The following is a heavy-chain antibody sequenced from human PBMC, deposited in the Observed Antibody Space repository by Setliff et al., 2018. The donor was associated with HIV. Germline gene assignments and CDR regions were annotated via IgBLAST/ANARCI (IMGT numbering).Heavy chain of an antibody. V-gene: IGHV4-38-2*01. CDR2: IHDSGRT. Sequence: SETLSLTCGVSGYSLTSGYYWGWIRQPPGKGLEWIGSIHDSGRTYYNPSLKSRVTISVDTSKNQFSLKLSAVTAADAAVYYCASRVYYYDSSGYLREEGFDPWGQGTLVTVSS. J-gene: IGHJ5*02. CDR1: GYSLTSGYY. CDR3: ASRVYYYDSSGYLREEGFDP. D-gene: IGHD3-22*01.